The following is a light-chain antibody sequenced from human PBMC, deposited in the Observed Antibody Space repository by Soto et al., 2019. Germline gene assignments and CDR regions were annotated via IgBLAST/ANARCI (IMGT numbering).Light chain of an antibody. CDR2: DAS. J-gene: IGKJ1*01. V-gene: IGKV3-11*01. Sequence: EMVLTQSPATLSLSPGERATLSCRASQSVSSYFAWYQQKPGQAPRLLIYDASNRDTGIPARFSGSGSGTDFTLTISSLETEYFAAYYCQQRGNWPRTFGQGTKVEIQ. CDR1: QSVSSY. CDR3: QQRGNWPRT.